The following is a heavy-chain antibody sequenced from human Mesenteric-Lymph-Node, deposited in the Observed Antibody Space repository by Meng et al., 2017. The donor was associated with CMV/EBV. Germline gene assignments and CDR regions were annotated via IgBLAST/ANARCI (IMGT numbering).Heavy chain of an antibody. CDR2: AYHTGYT. V-gene: IGHV4-38-2*02. D-gene: IGHD3-16*01. Sequence: SETLSLTCTVSSYSISSDYYWGWIRQPPGKGLEWIGSAYHTGYTFYNPSLKSRLTISIDKSKNQFSLTLNSVTAADTAIYYCARDNGLDSINVGGKSFWFDPWGQGSLVTVSS. CDR3: ARDNGLDSINVGGKSFWFDP. J-gene: IGHJ5*02. CDR1: SYSISSDYY.